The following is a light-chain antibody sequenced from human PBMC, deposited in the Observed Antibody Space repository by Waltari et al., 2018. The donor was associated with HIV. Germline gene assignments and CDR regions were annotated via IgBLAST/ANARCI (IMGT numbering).Light chain of an antibody. Sequence: DIVMTQSPDSLAVSLGGRATISCKASRTVLFSPNKHNDLAWYQQKPGQPPQVLVYWASTRESGVPDRFRGSGSGTDFTLTISSLQPEDVALYYCQQYFTTPPTFGQGTKVEIK. J-gene: IGKJ1*01. CDR1: RTVLFSPNKHND. V-gene: IGKV4-1*01. CDR3: QQYFTTPPT. CDR2: WAS.